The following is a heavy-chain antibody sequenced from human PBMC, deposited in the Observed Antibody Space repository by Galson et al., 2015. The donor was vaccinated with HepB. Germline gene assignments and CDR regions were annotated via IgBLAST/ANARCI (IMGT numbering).Heavy chain of an antibody. Sequence: SLRLSCAASGFVFSNYAMGWVRQAPGRGLEWVSAISDSGSRTFYRDSVKGRFTISRDNSKNTLFLQMNSLRAEDTAVYYCTKHAPPYGMDVWGHGTTVTVSS. V-gene: IGHV3-23*01. CDR3: TKHAPPYGMDV. J-gene: IGHJ6*02. CDR1: GFVFSNYA. CDR2: ISDSGSRT.